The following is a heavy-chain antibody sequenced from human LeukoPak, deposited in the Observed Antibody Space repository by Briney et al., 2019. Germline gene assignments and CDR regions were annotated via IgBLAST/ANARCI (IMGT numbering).Heavy chain of an antibody. D-gene: IGHD3-10*01. CDR3: ARRYYYGSGSYYNVALRY. Sequence: ASVKVSCKASGYTLTSYDINWVRQATGQGLEWMGWMNPNSGNTGYAQKFQGRVTMTRNTSISTAYMELSSLRSEDTAVYYCARRYYYGSGSYYNVALRYWGQGTLVTVSS. CDR1: GYTLTSYD. V-gene: IGHV1-8*01. CDR2: MNPNSGNT. J-gene: IGHJ1*01.